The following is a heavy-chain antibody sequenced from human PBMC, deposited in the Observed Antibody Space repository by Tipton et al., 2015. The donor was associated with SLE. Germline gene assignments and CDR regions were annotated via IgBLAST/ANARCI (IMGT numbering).Heavy chain of an antibody. CDR2: ISHSGSS. Sequence: LRLSCTVSGYSISSGFSWGWIRQPPGKGLEWIAYISHSGSSDYNPSLRSRVTISRDTSRNQFSLKLSSVTAADTAVYYCATSATRFDWFDPWGQGTLVTVSS. D-gene: IGHD3-16*01. V-gene: IGHV4-38-2*02. CDR1: GYSISSGFS. J-gene: IGHJ5*02. CDR3: ATSATRFDWFDP.